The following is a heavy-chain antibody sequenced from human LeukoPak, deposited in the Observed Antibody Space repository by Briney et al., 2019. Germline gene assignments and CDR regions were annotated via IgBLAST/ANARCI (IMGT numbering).Heavy chain of an antibody. CDR3: ARGGIYSSSWYGFTDAFDI. J-gene: IGHJ3*02. Sequence: ASVKVSCKASGYTFTGYYMHWVRQAPGQGLEWMGWINPNSGGTNYAQKFQGWVTMTRDTSLSTAYMELSRLRSDDTAVYYCARGGIYSSSWYGFTDAFDIWGRGTMVTVSS. CDR2: INPNSGGT. CDR1: GYTFTGYY. D-gene: IGHD6-13*01. V-gene: IGHV1-2*04.